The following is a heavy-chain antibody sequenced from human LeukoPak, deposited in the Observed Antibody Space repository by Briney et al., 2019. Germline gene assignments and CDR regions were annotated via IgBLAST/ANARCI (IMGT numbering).Heavy chain of an antibody. D-gene: IGHD4-17*01. V-gene: IGHV3-30*03. Sequence: SGGSLRLSCAASGFTFSSYGMHWVRQAPGKGLEWVAVIPYDGSNKYYADSVKGRFTISRDNSKNTLYLQMNSLGPEDTAVYYCARGSYGDLQWGQGTLVTVSS. J-gene: IGHJ4*02. CDR3: ARGSYGDLQ. CDR2: IPYDGSNK. CDR1: GFTFSSYG.